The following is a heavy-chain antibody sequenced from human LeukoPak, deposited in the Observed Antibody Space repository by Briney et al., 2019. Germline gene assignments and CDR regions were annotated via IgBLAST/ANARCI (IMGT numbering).Heavy chain of an antibody. V-gene: IGHV3-30*18. D-gene: IGHD4-17*01. Sequence: PGGSLRLSCAASGFTFSSYGMHWVRQAPGKGLEWVAVISYDGSNKHYADSVKGRFTISGDNSKNTLYLQMNSLRAEDTAVYYCAKSRIYGDYDIGYYGMDVWGQGTTVTVSS. CDR2: ISYDGSNK. CDR1: GFTFSSYG. CDR3: AKSRIYGDYDIGYYGMDV. J-gene: IGHJ6*02.